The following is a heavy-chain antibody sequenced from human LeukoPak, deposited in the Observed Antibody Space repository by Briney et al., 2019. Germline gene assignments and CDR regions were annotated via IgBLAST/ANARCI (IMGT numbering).Heavy chain of an antibody. D-gene: IGHD6-13*01. J-gene: IGHJ4*02. Sequence: GGSLRLSCAASGFTFSSYAMNWVRQAPGKGLEWVSSISSSSSYIYYADSVKGRFTISRDNAKNSLYLQMNSLRAEDTAVYYCARGQGGMRSSWIFDYWGQGTLVTVSS. V-gene: IGHV3-21*01. CDR3: ARGQGGMRSSWIFDY. CDR2: ISSSSSYI. CDR1: GFTFSSYA.